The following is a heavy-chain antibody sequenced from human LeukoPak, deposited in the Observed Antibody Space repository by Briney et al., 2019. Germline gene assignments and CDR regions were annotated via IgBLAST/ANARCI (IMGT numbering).Heavy chain of an antibody. D-gene: IGHD6-19*01. J-gene: IGHJ5*02. CDR1: GGSISSGGYY. CDR2: IYYSGST. Sequence: PSQTLSLTCTVSGGSISSGGYYWSWIRQHPGKGLEWIGYIYYSGSTYYNPSLKSRVTISVDTSKNQFSLKLSSVTAADTAVYYCARELPLSIAVAGRNWFDPWGQGTLVTVSS. V-gene: IGHV4-31*03. CDR3: ARELPLSIAVAGRNWFDP.